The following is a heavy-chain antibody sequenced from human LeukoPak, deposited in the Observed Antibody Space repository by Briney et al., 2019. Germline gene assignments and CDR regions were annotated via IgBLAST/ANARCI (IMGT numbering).Heavy chain of an antibody. J-gene: IGHJ4*02. CDR3: TSLVVVAAIKMY. CDR1: GYSISSGDY. D-gene: IGHD2-15*01. CDR2: IYHSGST. V-gene: IGHV4-38-2*01. Sequence: PSETLYLTCAVSGYSISSGDYWGWIRQPPQKGLEWIGSIYHSGSTYYTPSLKSRVTISVDTSKNQFSLKPSSVTAADTAVYYCTSLVVVAAIKMYWGQGTLVTVSS.